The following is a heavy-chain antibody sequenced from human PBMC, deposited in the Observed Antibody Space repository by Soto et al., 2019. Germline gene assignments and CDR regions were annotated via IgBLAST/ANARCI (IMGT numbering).Heavy chain of an antibody. J-gene: IGHJ6*03. CDR3: ARVAGGRYYDYYYMDV. CDR1: GFTFSSYS. Sequence: EVQLVESGGGLVQPGVSLRLSCAASGFTFSSYSMNWVRQAPGKGLEWVSYISSSSSTIYYAASVQGRFTISRDNAKYSLYLRMNRLRAEDTAVYSCARVAGGRYYDYYYMDVCGKGRTVTVSS. V-gene: IGHV3-48*01. CDR2: ISSSSSTI.